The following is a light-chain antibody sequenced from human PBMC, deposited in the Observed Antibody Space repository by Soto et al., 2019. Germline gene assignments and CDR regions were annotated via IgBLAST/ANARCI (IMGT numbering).Light chain of an antibody. CDR3: QQYGSSPPWT. CDR1: QSVSSSY. CDR2: GAS. J-gene: IGKJ1*01. Sequence: EIVLTQSPGTLSLSPGERATHSCRDSQSVSSSYLAWYQQKPGQAPRLLIYGASSRATGIPDRFSGSGSGTDFTLTISRLEPEDFAVYYCQQYGSSPPWTFGQGTKV. V-gene: IGKV3-20*01.